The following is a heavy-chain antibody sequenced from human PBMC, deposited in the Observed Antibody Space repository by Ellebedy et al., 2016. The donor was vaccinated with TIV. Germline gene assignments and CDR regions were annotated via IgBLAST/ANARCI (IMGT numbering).Heavy chain of an antibody. CDR1: GYTFIGYD. CDR3: ARAPVGAEGWNFDL. CDR2: MNPNSGNT. V-gene: IGHV1-8*01. Sequence: AASVKVSCKASGYTFIGYDMNWVRQATGQEPEWMGWMNPNSGNTGYAQKFQGRVTMTRTTSISTAYMELSSLTSEDTAVYYCARAPVGAEGWNFDLWGRGTLVTVSS. J-gene: IGHJ2*01. D-gene: IGHD1-26*01.